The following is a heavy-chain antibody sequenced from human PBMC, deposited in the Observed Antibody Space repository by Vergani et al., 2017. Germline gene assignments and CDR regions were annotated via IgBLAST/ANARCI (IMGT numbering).Heavy chain of an antibody. J-gene: IGHJ4*02. CDR2: IYPADSDT. V-gene: IGHV5-51*01. D-gene: IGHD1-1*01. CDR1: GYYFSTSW. Sequence: EVQLVQSGAEVKKAGESLKISCKGSGYYFSTSWIGWVRQMPGKGLEWMGIIYPADSDTRYSPSFQGQVTISADKSISTAFLQWDSLKASDTALYYCARHTTYTDSWGQGTLVTVSS. CDR3: ARHTTYTDS.